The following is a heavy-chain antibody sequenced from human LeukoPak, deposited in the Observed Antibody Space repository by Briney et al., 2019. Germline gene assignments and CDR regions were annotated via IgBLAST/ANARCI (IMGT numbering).Heavy chain of an antibody. Sequence: KPSETLSLTCSVSGASISNYYWTWIWQPPGKGLEWIGYVSYSGGTRYNPSLKNRVTISLDTSKNQFSLKLSSVTAADTAVYYCARHTPSTYPGGPYDSWGKGTLVTVSS. CDR2: VSYSGGT. CDR3: ARHTPSTYPGGPYDS. D-gene: IGHD2-15*01. V-gene: IGHV4-59*08. CDR1: GASISNYY. J-gene: IGHJ4*02.